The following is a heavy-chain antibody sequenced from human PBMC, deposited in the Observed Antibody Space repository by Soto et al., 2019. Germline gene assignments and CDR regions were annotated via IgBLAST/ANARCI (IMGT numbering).Heavy chain of an antibody. D-gene: IGHD2-2*01. CDR2: IIPIFGTA. J-gene: IGHJ6*02. CDR1: GGTFSSYA. V-gene: IGHV1-69*13. CDR3: ARDSGLTRYCSSTSCYLGGGMDV. Sequence: SVKVSCKASGGTFSSYAISWVRQAPGQGLEWMGGIIPIFGTANYAQKFQGRVTITADESTSTAYMELSSLRSEDTAVYYCARDSGLTRYCSSTSCYLGGGMDVWGQGTTVTVSS.